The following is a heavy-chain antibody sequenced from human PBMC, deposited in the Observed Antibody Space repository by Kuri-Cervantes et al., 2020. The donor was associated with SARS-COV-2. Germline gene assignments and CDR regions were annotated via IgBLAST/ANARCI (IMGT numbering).Heavy chain of an antibody. V-gene: IGHV4-59*01. CDR3: ARGDTLLDWGSDYYYYMDV. CDR1: GGSISSYY. D-gene: IGHD7-27*01. J-gene: IGHJ6*03. Sequence: SETLSLTCTVSGGSISSYYWSWIRQPPGKGLEWIGYIYYSGSTNYNPSLKSRVTISVDTSKSQFSLKLSSVTAADTAVYYCARGDTLLDWGSDYYYYMDVWGKGTTVTVSS. CDR2: IYYSGST.